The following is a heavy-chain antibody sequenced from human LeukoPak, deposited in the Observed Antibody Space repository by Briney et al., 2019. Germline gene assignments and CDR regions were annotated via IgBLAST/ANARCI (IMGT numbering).Heavy chain of an antibody. J-gene: IGHJ6*02. CDR2: ISGSGGST. CDR3: AKVYGDYDGYYYYRMDV. Sequence: GGSLRLSCAASGFTFSSYAMSWVRQAPGKGLEWVSAISGSGGSTYYADSVKGRFTISRDNSKNTLYLQMNSLRAEDTAVYYCAKVYGDYDGYYYYRMDVWGQGTTVTVSS. CDR1: GFTFSSYA. V-gene: IGHV3-23*01. D-gene: IGHD4-17*01.